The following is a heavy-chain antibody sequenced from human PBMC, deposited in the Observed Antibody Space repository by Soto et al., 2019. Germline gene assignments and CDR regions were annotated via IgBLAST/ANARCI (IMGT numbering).Heavy chain of an antibody. CDR1: GYTFTSYA. Sequence: ASVKVSCKASGYTFTSYAMHWVRQAPGQRLEWMGWINAGNGNTKYSQKFQGRVTITRDTSASTAYMELGSLGSEDTAVYYCARGKQPDQYYLFDYWGQGTLVTVSS. CDR2: INAGNGNT. J-gene: IGHJ4*02. V-gene: IGHV1-3*01. D-gene: IGHD3-10*01. CDR3: ARGKQPDQYYLFDY.